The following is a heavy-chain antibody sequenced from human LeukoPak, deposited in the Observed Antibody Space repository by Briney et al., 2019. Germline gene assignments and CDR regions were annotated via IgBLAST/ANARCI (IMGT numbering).Heavy chain of an antibody. V-gene: IGHV4-61*02. J-gene: IGHJ4*02. Sequence: SETLSLTCTVSGGSISSGSYYCSWIRQPAGKGLEWIGRIYTSGSTNYNPSLKSRVTISVDTSKNQFSLKLSSVTAADTAVYYCARDQGSIILGYFDYWGQGTLVTVSS. CDR3: ARDQGSIILGYFDY. CDR1: GGSISSGSYY. CDR2: IYTSGST. D-gene: IGHD1-14*01.